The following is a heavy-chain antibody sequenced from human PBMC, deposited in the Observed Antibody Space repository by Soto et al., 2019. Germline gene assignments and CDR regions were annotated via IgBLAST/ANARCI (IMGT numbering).Heavy chain of an antibody. D-gene: IGHD6-19*01. CDR2: ISYDGSNK. V-gene: IGHV3-30-3*01. CDR1: GFTFSSYA. Sequence: QVQLVESGGGVVQPGRSLRLSCAASGFTFSSYAMHWVRQAPGKGLEWVAVISYDGSNKYYADSVKGRFTISRDHSKNTLYLQMNSLRAEDTAVYYCAGVSGPYVIGSAFDIWGQGTMVTVSS. CDR3: AGVSGPYVIGSAFDI. J-gene: IGHJ3*02.